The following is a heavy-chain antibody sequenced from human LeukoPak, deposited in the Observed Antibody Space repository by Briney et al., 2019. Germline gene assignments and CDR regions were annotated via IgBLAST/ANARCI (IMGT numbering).Heavy chain of an antibody. CDR3: ARPPSFSSSWYIEYFQH. D-gene: IGHD6-13*01. Sequence: ASVKVSCKASGGTFSSYAISWVRQAPGQGLEWMGRIIPILGIANYAQKFQGRVTITADKSTSTAYMELSSLRSEDTAVYYCARPPSFSSSWYIEYFQHWGQGTLVTVSS. J-gene: IGHJ1*01. CDR2: IIPILGIA. CDR1: GGTFSSYA. V-gene: IGHV1-69*04.